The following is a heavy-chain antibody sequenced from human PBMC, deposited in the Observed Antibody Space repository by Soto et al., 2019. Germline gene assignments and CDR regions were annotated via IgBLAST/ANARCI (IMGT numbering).Heavy chain of an antibody. CDR1: GGTFSSYA. J-gene: IGHJ4*02. V-gene: IGHV1-69*12. CDR3: AREGSLPVFDY. Sequence: QVQLVQSGAEVKKPGSSVKVSCKASGGTFSSYAISWVRQAPGQGLEWLGGIIPMFATANYAQNFQGRVTITADESTTTAYMELSSLRSEDTAVYYCAREGSLPVFDYWGQGTLVIVSS. D-gene: IGHD3-16*01. CDR2: IIPMFATA.